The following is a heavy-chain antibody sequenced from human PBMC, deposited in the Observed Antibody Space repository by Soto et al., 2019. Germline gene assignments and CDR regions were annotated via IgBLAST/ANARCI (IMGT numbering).Heavy chain of an antibody. J-gene: IGHJ6*02. CDR2: IRSKAYGGTT. Sequence: PGGSLRLSCTASGFTFGDYAMSWVRQAPGKGLEWVGFIRSKAYGGTTEYAASVKARFTISRDDSKSIAYLQMNSLKTEDTAVYYCTTGPESGYYNGAYYYYYGMDVWGQGTTVTVSS. V-gene: IGHV3-49*04. CDR3: TTGPESGYYNGAYYYYYGMDV. CDR1: GFTFGDYA. D-gene: IGHD3-3*01.